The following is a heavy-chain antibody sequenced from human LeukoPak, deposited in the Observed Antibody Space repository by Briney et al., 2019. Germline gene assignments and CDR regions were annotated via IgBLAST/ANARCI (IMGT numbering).Heavy chain of an antibody. D-gene: IGHD1-26*01. Sequence: GGSLRLSCAASGFTFSSYAMHWVRQAPGKGLEWVAVISYEGSNKYYADSVKGRFTISRDNSKNTLYLQMNSLRAEDTAVYYCARDRVVGSGSYYDCLWYWGQGTLVTVSS. CDR1: GFTFSSYA. CDR3: ARDRVVGSGSYYDCLWY. J-gene: IGHJ4*02. CDR2: ISYEGSNK. V-gene: IGHV3-30-3*01.